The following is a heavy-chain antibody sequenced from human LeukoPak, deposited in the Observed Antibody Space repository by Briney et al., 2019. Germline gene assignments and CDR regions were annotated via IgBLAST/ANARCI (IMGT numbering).Heavy chain of an antibody. CDR2: INPNSGGT. V-gene: IGHV1-2*02. D-gene: IGHD6-19*01. J-gene: IGHJ6*02. CDR3: ASLVAVAGATGYYYYGMDV. Sequence: ASVKVSCKASGNTFTGYYMHWVRQAPGQGLEWMGWINPNSGGTNYAQKFQGRVTMTRDTSISTAYMELSRLRSDDTAVYYCASLVAVAGATGYYYYGMDVWGQGTTVTVSS. CDR1: GNTFTGYY.